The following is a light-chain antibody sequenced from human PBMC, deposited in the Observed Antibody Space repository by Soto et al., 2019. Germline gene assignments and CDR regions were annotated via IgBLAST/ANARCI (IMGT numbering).Light chain of an antibody. Sequence: EIVLTQSPGTLSLSPGERATLSCRASQSVSSNYLAWYQRKPGQAPRLLIYGASSRATDIPNRFSGSGSGKDFTLTINRLEPEDFAVYFCQQYGGSPPTFGQGTKVEIK. J-gene: IGKJ1*01. V-gene: IGKV3-20*01. CDR2: GAS. CDR1: QSVSSNY. CDR3: QQYGGSPPT.